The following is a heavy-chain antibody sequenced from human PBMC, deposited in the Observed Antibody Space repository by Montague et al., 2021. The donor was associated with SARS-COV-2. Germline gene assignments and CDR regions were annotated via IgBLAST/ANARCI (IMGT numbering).Heavy chain of an antibody. D-gene: IGHD3-3*01. Sequence: SETLSLTCTVSGGSISSYYWSWIRQPAGRGLEWIGRIYTSGSTNNNPSLKSRVTMSVDTSKNQFSLKLSSVTAADTAVYYCAREGGITIFGVVIGSPYYYMDVWGKGTTVTVSS. CDR1: GGSISSYY. CDR3: AREGGITIFGVVIGSPYYYMDV. CDR2: IYTSGST. J-gene: IGHJ6*03. V-gene: IGHV4-4*07.